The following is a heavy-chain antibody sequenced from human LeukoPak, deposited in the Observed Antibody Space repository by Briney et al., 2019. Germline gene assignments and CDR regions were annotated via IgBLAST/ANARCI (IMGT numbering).Heavy chain of an antibody. J-gene: IGHJ6*02. D-gene: IGHD6-13*01. CDR1: VFTFINYG. Sequence: GGSLRLSCAASVFTFINYGMHWVRQAPGKGLEWVAVISFDGTNKYYADSVKGRFTISRDNSKKTLDLQVNSLRAEDTAVYYCAKSIIAAVGKDYYYAMDAWGQGTTVTVSS. V-gene: IGHV3-30*18. CDR3: AKSIIAAVGKDYYYAMDA. CDR2: ISFDGTNK.